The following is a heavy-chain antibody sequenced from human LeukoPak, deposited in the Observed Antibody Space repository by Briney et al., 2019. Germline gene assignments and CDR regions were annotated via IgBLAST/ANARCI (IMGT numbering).Heavy chain of an antibody. Sequence: GGSLRLSCAASGFTFSSYSMNWVRQAPGKGLEWVSSISSSSSYIYYADSVKGRFTISRDNSKNTLYLQMDSVRVEDTAVYYCARENPSSHYCMDVWGKGTTVTISS. CDR1: GFTFSSYS. D-gene: IGHD1-14*01. V-gene: IGHV3-21*01. CDR2: ISSSSSYI. J-gene: IGHJ6*03. CDR3: ARENPSSHYCMDV.